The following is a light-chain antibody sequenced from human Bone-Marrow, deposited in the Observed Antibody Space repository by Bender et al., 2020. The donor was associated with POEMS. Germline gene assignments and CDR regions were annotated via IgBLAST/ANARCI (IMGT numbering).Light chain of an antibody. CDR1: KIGGRS. CDR2: DDS. Sequence: SYVLTQPPSVSVAPGQTASITCGGNKIGGRSVHWYQQKPGQAPILVVSDDSDRRPGIPERFSGANSGHTAALTLSRVEAGDEADYFCQVWDSSANHVIFGAGTKLTIL. J-gene: IGLJ2*01. V-gene: IGLV3-21*02. CDR3: QVWDSSANHVI.